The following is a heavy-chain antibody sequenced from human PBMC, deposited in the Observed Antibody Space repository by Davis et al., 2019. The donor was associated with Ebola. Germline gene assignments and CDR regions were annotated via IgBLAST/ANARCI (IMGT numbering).Heavy chain of an antibody. CDR2: ISSSSSYI. CDR3: ARADCTGGVCYQGAYGMDV. Sequence: GGSLRLSCAASGFTFSSYSMNWVRQAPGKGLEWVSSISSSSSYIYYADSVKGRFTISRDNAKNSLYLQMNSLRAEDTAVYYCARADCTGGVCYQGAYGMDVWGQGTTVTVSS. V-gene: IGHV3-21*01. J-gene: IGHJ6*02. CDR1: GFTFSSYS. D-gene: IGHD2-8*02.